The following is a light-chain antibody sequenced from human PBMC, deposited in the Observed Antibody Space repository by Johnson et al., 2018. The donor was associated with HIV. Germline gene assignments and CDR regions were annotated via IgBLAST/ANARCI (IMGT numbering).Light chain of an antibody. CDR3: GTWDSSLGASYV. Sequence: QSVLTQSPSVSAAPGQKVTISCSGSSSNIGDNYVSWYQQLPGTAPKVLIYENNERPSGIPDRFSGSRSGTSATLGITGLQTGDEADYYCGTWDSSLGASYVVGTGTKVTVL. V-gene: IGLV1-51*02. CDR1: SSNIGDNY. J-gene: IGLJ1*01. CDR2: ENN.